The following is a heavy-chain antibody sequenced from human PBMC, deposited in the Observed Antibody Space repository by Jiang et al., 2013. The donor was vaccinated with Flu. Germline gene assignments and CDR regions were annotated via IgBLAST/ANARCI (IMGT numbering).Heavy chain of an antibody. CDR2: ISSSGSTI. CDR1: GFTFSSYE. V-gene: IGHV3-48*03. J-gene: IGHJ5*02. Sequence: SLRLSCAASGFTFSSYEMNWVRQAPGKGLEWVSYISSSGSTIYYADSVKGRFTISRDNAKNSLYLQMNSLRAEDTAVYYCARGRGAPDCSGGSCYSDPWGQGTLVTVSS. D-gene: IGHD2-15*01. CDR3: ARGRGAPDCSGGSCYSDP.